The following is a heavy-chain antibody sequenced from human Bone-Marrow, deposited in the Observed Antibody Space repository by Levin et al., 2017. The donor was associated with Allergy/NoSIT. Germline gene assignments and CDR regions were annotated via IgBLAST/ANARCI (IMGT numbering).Heavy chain of an antibody. Sequence: PGESLKISCAASGFTFSNAWMSWVRQAPGKGLEWVGRIKSKTDGGTTDYAAPVKGRFTISRDDSKNTLYLQMNSLKTEDTAVYYCTTALEQWLGHIAIDYWGQGTLVTVSS. D-gene: IGHD6-19*01. CDR3: TTALEQWLGHIAIDY. V-gene: IGHV3-15*01. J-gene: IGHJ4*02. CDR1: GFTFSNAW. CDR2: IKSKTDGGTT.